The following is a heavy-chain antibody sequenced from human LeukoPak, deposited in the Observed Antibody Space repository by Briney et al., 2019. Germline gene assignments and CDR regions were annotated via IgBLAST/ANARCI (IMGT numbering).Heavy chain of an antibody. J-gene: IGHJ4*02. V-gene: IGHV3-7*04. CDR2: IKQDGSKK. Sequence: LTGGSLRLSCVASGFPFSSYWMTWVRQAPGKGLEWVANIKQDGSKKSYVDSVKGRFTISRDNAKNSLYLQMNSLGAEDTAIYYCTRVGYIDEGIDYWGQGTLVTVSS. CDR1: GFPFSSYW. D-gene: IGHD5-24*01. CDR3: TRVGYIDEGIDY.